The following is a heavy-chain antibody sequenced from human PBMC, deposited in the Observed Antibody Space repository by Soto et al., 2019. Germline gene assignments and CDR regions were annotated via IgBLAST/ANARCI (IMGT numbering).Heavy chain of an antibody. V-gene: IGHV3-30*18. CDR3: AKDRSGGSYYIHY. CDR1: GFTFSSYG. Sequence: QVQLVESGGGVVQPGRSLRLSCAASGFTFSSYGMHWVRQAPGKGLEWVAVISYDGSNKYYADSVKGRFTISRDNSKNTLYLQMNSLRAEDTPVYYCAKDRSGGSYYIHYWGQGTLVTVSS. J-gene: IGHJ4*02. CDR2: ISYDGSNK. D-gene: IGHD1-26*01.